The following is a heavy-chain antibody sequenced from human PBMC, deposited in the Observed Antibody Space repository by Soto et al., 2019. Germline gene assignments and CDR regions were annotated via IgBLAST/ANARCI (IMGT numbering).Heavy chain of an antibody. CDR2: IYYSGST. J-gene: IGHJ4*02. D-gene: IGHD6-13*01. CDR3: ARGIAAAE. Sequence: SETLSLTCTVSGGSISSGGYYWSWIRQHPGKGLEWIGYIYYSGSTYYKPSLKSRVTISVDTSKNQFSLKLSSVTADDTAVYYCARGIAAAEWGQGTLVTVSS. V-gene: IGHV4-31*03. CDR1: GGSISSGGYY.